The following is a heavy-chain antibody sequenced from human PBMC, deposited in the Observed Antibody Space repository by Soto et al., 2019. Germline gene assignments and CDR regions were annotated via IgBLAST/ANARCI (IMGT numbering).Heavy chain of an antibody. Sequence: PSETLSLTCAVSGGSVSSGSYFWTWIRQPPGKRLEWIGYITDIGSTSYNPSLNSRVTILTDTTKSLFSLNLRSVTAADTAVYYCARQRVAPAQYYFDFWGQGIPVTVSS. J-gene: IGHJ4*02. CDR1: GGSVSSGSYF. CDR3: ARQRVAPAQYYFDF. D-gene: IGHD5-18*01. V-gene: IGHV4-61*01. CDR2: ITDIGST.